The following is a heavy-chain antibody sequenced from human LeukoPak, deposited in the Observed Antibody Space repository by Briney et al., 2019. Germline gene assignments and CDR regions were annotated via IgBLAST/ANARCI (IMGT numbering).Heavy chain of an antibody. J-gene: IGHJ6*02. CDR3: AKAGYSSGWTRYYGMDV. V-gene: IGHV3-7*01. CDR2: IKQDGSEI. Sequence: GGSLRLSCAASGFTFNNYWMSWVRQAPGKGLEWVANIKQDGSEIFYVDSVKGRFTISRDNAKNSVYLQMNSLRVEDTAVYYCAKAGYSSGWTRYYGMDVWGQGTTVAVSS. CDR1: GFTFNNYW. D-gene: IGHD6-19*01.